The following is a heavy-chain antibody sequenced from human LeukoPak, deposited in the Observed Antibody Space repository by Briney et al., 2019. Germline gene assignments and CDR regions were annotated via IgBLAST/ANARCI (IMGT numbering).Heavy chain of an antibody. D-gene: IGHD3-22*01. V-gene: IGHV4-31*03. J-gene: IGHJ5*02. CDR1: GGSISSGGYY. CDR2: IYYSGST. CDR3: ARATYYYDSSGYLAQNWFDP. Sequence: SETLSLTCTVSGGSISSGGYYWSWLRQHPGTGREWVGYIYYSGSTYYNPSRKSRVTISVDTSRNQFSLKLSSVTAAATAVYYCARATYYYDSSGYLAQNWFDPWGQGTLVTVSS.